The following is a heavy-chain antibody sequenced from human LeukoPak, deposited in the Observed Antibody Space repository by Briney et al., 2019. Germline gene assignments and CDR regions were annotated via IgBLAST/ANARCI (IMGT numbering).Heavy chain of an antibody. CDR3: AKDGGGWHTTGWYYFDY. Sequence: GGSLRLSCAASGFTFDNYAMSWVRQAPGKGLEWVSSIRGSGRNIYYTDSVKGRFTVFRDNSRNTLYLQMNSLRVDDTALYYCAKDGGGWHTTGWYYFDYWGQGTLVTVSS. CDR1: GFTFDNYA. J-gene: IGHJ4*02. V-gene: IGHV3-23*01. D-gene: IGHD6-19*01. CDR2: IRGSGRNI.